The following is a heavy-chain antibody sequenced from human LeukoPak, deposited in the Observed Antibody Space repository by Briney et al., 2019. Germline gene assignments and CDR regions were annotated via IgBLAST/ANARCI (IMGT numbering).Heavy chain of an antibody. J-gene: IGHJ5*02. V-gene: IGHV1-2*02. CDR3: ARARYQLLSTWFDP. D-gene: IGHD2-2*01. CDR2: INPKSGDT. CDR1: GYTFTGYY. Sequence: GASVKVSCMASGYTFTGYYMHWVRQAPGQGRAWMGWINPKSGDTIYAQKFQGRVTMTRDTSSSIVYMELSRMRSDDTAVYYCARARYQLLSTWFDPWGQGTLVTVSS.